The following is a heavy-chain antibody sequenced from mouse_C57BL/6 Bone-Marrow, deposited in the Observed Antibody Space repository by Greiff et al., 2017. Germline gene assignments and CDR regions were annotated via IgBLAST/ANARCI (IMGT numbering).Heavy chain of an antibody. CDR1: GYTFTSYW. CDR3: ARELRPHYFDY. J-gene: IGHJ2*01. CDR2: FDPSDSYT. Sequence: QVQLQQPGAELVMPGASVQLSCKASGYTFTSYWMLWVQQRPGQGLEWIGAFDPSDSYTNYNQKFKGKSTLTVDKSSSTAYMQLSSLTSEDSAVYYCARELRPHYFDYWGQGTTLTVSS. D-gene: IGHD3-2*02. V-gene: IGHV1-69*01.